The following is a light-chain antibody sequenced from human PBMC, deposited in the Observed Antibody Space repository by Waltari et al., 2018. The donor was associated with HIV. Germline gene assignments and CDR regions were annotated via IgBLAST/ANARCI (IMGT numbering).Light chain of an antibody. CDR2: DAS. J-gene: IGKJ2*01. CDR3: QQRSRWPPAYT. CDR1: QSVSIY. Sequence: EIVLTQSPATLSLSPGERATLSCRASQSVSIYLAWYQQKPGQPPRLLIYDASNRATAIPAMFSGSGSGTDFTLTISSLEPEDFAVYYCQQRSRWPPAYTFGQGTKLEIK. V-gene: IGKV3-11*01.